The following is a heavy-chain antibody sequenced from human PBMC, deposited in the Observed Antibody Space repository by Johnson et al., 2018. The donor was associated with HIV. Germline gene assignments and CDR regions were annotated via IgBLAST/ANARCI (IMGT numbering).Heavy chain of an antibody. CDR1: GFTFSSYA. CDR3: ARERRAGVKGAFDI. Sequence: QVQLVESGGGVVQPGRSLRLSCAASGFTFSSYAMHWVRQAPGKGLEWVAVISYDGSNKYYADSVKGRFTISRDNYKNTLYLQMNSLRAEDTAVYYCARERRAGVKGAFDIWGQGTMVTVSS. D-gene: IGHD2-21*01. CDR2: ISYDGSNK. V-gene: IGHV3-30*04. J-gene: IGHJ3*02.